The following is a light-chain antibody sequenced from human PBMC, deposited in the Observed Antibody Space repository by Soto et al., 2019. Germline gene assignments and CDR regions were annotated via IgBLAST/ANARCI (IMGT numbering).Light chain of an antibody. CDR2: GTS. CDR1: QGINNY. Sequence: VIWMTQSPSLLSASTGDRVTINCRLSQGINNYLAWYQQKPGKAPELLIYGTSTLQSEVPPRFSGSGSGTDFTLTISYLQSEDFASYYYQQYYSFPYTFGQGTKLEIK. J-gene: IGKJ2*01. CDR3: QQYYSFPYT. V-gene: IGKV1D-8*03.